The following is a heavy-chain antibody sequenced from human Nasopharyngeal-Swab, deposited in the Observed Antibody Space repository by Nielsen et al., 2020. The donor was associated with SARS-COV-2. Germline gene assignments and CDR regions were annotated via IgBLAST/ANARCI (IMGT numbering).Heavy chain of an antibody. V-gene: IGHV4-31*03. CDR2: IYYSGST. J-gene: IGHJ4*02. D-gene: IGHD2-15*01. Sequence: LRLSCTVSGGSISSGGYYWSWIRQHPGKGLEWIGYIYYSGSTYYNPSLKSRVTISVDTSKNQFSLKLSSVTAADTAVYYCARAIGFYYFDYWGQGTLVTVSS. CDR1: GGSISSGGYY. CDR3: ARAIGFYYFDY.